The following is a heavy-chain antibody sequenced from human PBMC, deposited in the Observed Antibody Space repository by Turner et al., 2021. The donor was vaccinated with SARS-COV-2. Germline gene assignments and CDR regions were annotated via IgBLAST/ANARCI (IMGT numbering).Heavy chain of an antibody. J-gene: IGHJ4*02. CDR1: GHTLTEIF. CDR3: AADPLGWAGYDY. CDR2: LWPEVRET. Sequence: QVQLVQSGAEMKKPGASVKVSCKVSGHTLTEIFIHWVRQAPGKGLEGMGGLWPEVRETIYAQKFQGRVTMTEDTSTDIAYMELSSLSSDDTAVYYCAADPLGWAGYDYWGQGTLVTVSS. V-gene: IGHV1-24*01. D-gene: IGHD6-25*01.